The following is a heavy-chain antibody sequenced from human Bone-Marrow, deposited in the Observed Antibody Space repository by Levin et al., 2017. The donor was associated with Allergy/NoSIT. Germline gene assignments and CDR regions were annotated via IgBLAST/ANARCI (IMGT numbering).Heavy chain of an antibody. V-gene: IGHV3-7*01. D-gene: IGHD2-15*01. CDR3: ARDKAGCSGGGCDRGSSFDY. CDR2: IKHDDTER. Sequence: GGSLRLSCAASGFTFSSYWMSWVRQAPGKGLEWVANIKHDDTERNYVDSVKGRFTLSRDNAKNSLYLQMNSLRAEDTAVYYCARDKAGCSGGGCDRGSSFDYWGQGTLVTVSS. CDR1: GFTFSSYW. J-gene: IGHJ4*02.